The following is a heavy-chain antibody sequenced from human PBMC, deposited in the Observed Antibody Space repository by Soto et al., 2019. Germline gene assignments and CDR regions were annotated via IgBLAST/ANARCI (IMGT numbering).Heavy chain of an antibody. D-gene: IGHD6-13*01. CDR1: GFTFSSYA. Sequence: ESGGGVVQPGRSLRLSCAASGFTFSSYAMHWVRQAPGKGLEWVAVISYDGSNKYYADSVKGRFTISRDNSKNTLYLQMNSLRAEDTAVYYCARETPVIAAAGDYWGQGTLVTVSS. V-gene: IGHV3-30-3*01. J-gene: IGHJ4*02. CDR3: ARETPVIAAAGDY. CDR2: ISYDGSNK.